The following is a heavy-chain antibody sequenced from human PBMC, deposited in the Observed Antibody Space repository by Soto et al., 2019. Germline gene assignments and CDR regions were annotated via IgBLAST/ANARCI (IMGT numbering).Heavy chain of an antibody. CDR1: GGSFSGYY. V-gene: IGHV4-34*01. Sequence: SETLSLTCAVYGGSFSGYYWSWIRQPPGKGLEWIGEINHSGSTNYNPSLKSRVTISVDTSKNQFSLKLSSVTAADTAVYYCARVGYYGSGSSNWFDPWGQGTLVTVSS. D-gene: IGHD3-10*01. J-gene: IGHJ5*02. CDR3: ARVGYYGSGSSNWFDP. CDR2: INHSGST.